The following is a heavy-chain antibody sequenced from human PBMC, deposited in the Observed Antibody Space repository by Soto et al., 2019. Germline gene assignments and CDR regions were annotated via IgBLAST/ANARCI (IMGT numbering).Heavy chain of an antibody. CDR1: GGSISSYY. CDR3: ARREFSNGWFGESFVY. V-gene: IGHV4-59*08. CDR2: IYYSGST. D-gene: IGHD3-10*01. Sequence: SETLTLNCTVSGGSISSYYWSWIRQPPGKGLEWIGYIYYSGSTNYNPSLKSRVTISVDTSKNQFSLKLSSVTAADTAVYYCARREFSNGWFGESFVYWGQGTLVTVSS. J-gene: IGHJ4*02.